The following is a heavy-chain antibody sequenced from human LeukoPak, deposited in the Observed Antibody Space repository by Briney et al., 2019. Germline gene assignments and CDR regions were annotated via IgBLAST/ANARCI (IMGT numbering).Heavy chain of an antibody. CDR3: ARHYYYNSSGYYSDAFDI. CDR1: GGSISRYY. CDR2: IYYSGST. Sequence: SETLSLTCTVFGGSISRYYWSWIRQPPGKGLEWIGDIYYSGSTNYNPSLKGRVTISVDTSKNQFSLKLSSVTAAHTAVYYCARHYYYNSSGYYSDAFDIWGQGTMVTVSS. D-gene: IGHD3-22*01. V-gene: IGHV4-59*08. J-gene: IGHJ3*02.